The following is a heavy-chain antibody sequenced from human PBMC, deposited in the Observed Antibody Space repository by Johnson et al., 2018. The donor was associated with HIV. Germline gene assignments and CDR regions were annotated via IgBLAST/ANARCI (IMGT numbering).Heavy chain of an antibody. CDR1: GFTFSSYG. J-gene: IGHJ3*02. CDR3: AKGLGRAAAGTRNAFDI. V-gene: IGHV3-30*02. CDR2: IRYDGSNK. D-gene: IGHD6-13*01. Sequence: QMLLVESGGGVVQPGRSLRLSCAASGFTFSSYGMHWVRQAPGKGLEWVAFIRYDGSNKYYADSMKGRFTISRDNSKNTLYLQMNSLRAEDTAVYYCAKGLGRAAAGTRNAFDIWGQGTMVTVSS.